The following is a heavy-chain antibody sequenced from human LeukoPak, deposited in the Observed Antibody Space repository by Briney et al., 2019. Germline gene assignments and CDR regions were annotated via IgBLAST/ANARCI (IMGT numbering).Heavy chain of an antibody. CDR1: GYTFTSYG. V-gene: IGHV1-18*01. J-gene: IGHJ4*02. CDR3: ARDGYYYDNTDPRVIFDY. D-gene: IGHD3-22*01. CDR2: INTYNGNT. Sequence: GASVKVSCKASGYTFTSYGISWVRQAPGQGLEWMGWINTYNGNTNYAQKLQGRVSMTTDTSTSTAYMELRSLRSDDTAVYYCARDGYYYDNTDPRVIFDYWGQGTLVTVSS.